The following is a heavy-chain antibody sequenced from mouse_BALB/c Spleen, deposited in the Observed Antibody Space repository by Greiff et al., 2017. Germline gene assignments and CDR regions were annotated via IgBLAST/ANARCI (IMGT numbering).Heavy chain of an antibody. Sequence: QVQLQQSGAELVKPGASVKLSCKASGYTFTEYIIHWVKQRSGQGLEWIGWFYPGSGSIKYNEKFKDKATLTADKSSSTVYMEFSRLTSEDSAVYFCARHEPRTATDYYAMDYWGQGTSVTVSS. CDR1: GYTFTEYI. J-gene: IGHJ4*01. D-gene: IGHD5-1*01. V-gene: IGHV1-62-2*01. CDR3: ARHEPRTATDYYAMDY. CDR2: FYPGSGSI.